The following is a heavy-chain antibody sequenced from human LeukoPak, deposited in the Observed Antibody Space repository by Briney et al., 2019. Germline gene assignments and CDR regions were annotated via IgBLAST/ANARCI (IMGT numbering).Heavy chain of an antibody. D-gene: IGHD3-10*01. Sequence: GGSLRLSCAASGFTFSNYWMTWARQAPGKGLEWVANIRPEGSGKYYVGSVKGRFTISRDNRQNSVYLQMDSLRAEDTAIYYCVRLNFGEQVGFDPWGQGTLVTVSS. V-gene: IGHV3-7*01. J-gene: IGHJ5*02. CDR3: VRLNFGEQVGFDP. CDR2: IRPEGSGK. CDR1: GFTFSNYW.